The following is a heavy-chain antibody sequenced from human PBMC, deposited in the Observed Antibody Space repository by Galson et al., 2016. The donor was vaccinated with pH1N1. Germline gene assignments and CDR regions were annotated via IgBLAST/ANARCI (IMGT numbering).Heavy chain of an antibody. D-gene: IGHD2-15*01. CDR3: AKASQYCRGGSCYANWLDP. J-gene: IGHJ5*02. V-gene: IGHV3-30*18. CDR1: GFTFSSFG. CDR2: ISYDGSDQ. Sequence: SLRLSCAASGFTFSSFGIHWVRQAPGKGLEWVAVISYDGSDQYYADSVKGRVTISRDNSKNTVYLLLNIVTTEDTAVYFCAKASQYCRGGSCYANWLDPWGQGTLVTVSS.